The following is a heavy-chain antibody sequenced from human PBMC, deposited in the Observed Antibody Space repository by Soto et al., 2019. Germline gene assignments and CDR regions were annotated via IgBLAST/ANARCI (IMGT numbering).Heavy chain of an antibody. J-gene: IGHJ2*01. Sequence: EVQLVESGGGLVQPGGSLRLSCAASGFTFSSYWMHWVRQAPGKGLVWVSRINSDGSSTSYADSVKGRFTISRDNARNTLYLHVNSVRAEGTAVYYCARGGSLNWYFDLWGRGTLVTVSS. CDR3: ARGGSLNWYFDL. V-gene: IGHV3-74*01. D-gene: IGHD1-26*01. CDR1: GFTFSSYW. CDR2: INSDGSST.